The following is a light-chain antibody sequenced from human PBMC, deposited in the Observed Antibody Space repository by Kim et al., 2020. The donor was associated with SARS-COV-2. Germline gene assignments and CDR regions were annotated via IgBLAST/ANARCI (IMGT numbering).Light chain of an antibody. CDR1: SSNIGRNT. CDR2: TNN. Sequence: QSVLTQPPSASGTPGQRVTISCSGSSSNIGRNTVNWFQQLPGTAPKLLINTNNQRPSGVPDRFSGSKSGTSASLTISGLQSEDEADYYCAAWDDSLIGRVFGGGTQLTVL. J-gene: IGLJ3*02. V-gene: IGLV1-44*01. CDR3: AAWDDSLIGRV.